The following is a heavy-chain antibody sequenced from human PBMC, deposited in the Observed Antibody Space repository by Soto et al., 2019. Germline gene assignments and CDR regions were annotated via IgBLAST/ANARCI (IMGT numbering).Heavy chain of an antibody. CDR2: ISGSGGST. J-gene: IGHJ4*02. V-gene: IGHV3-23*01. Sequence: EVQLLESGGGLVQPGGSLRLSCAASGFTFSSYAMSWVRQAPGKGLEWVSIISGSGGSTYYADSVKGRFTISRDNSCKCLALQMNSLVAGDAPVYDWAIGISGWYLDYWGQGTLVTVS. CDR1: GFTFSSYA. CDR3: AIGISGWYLDY. D-gene: IGHD6-19*01.